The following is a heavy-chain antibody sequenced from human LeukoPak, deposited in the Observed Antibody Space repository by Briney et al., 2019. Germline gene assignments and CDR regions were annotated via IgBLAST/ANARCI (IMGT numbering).Heavy chain of an antibody. CDR2: INHSGST. D-gene: IGHD5-18*01. CDR1: GGSFSGYY. CDR3: ARAAHAGGDTAMANTLDY. V-gene: IGHV4-34*01. J-gene: IGHJ4*02. Sequence: SETLSLTCAVYGGSFSGYYSSWIRQPPGKGLEWIGEINHSGSTNYNPSLKSRVTISVDTSKNQFSLKLSSVTAADTAVYYCARAAHAGGDTAMANTLDYWGQGTLVTVSS.